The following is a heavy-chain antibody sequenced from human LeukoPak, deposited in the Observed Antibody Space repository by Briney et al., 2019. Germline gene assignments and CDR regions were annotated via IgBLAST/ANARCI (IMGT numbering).Heavy chain of an antibody. V-gene: IGHV4-34*01. CDR1: GGSFSGYY. CDR2: INHSGST. J-gene: IGHJ4*02. CDR3: ARLRSAVPRYRRGYFDY. Sequence: SETLSLTCAVYGGSFSGYYWSWIRQPPGKGLEWIGEINHSGSTNYNPSLKSRVTISVDTSKNQFSLKLSSVTAADTAVYYRARLRSAVPRYRRGYFDYWGQGTLVTVSS. D-gene: IGHD1-14*01.